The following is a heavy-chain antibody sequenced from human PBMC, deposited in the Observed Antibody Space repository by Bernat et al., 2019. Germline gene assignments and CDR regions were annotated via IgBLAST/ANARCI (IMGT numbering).Heavy chain of an antibody. CDR1: GGSISSSSYY. J-gene: IGHJ6*02. CDR3: ARHVVRRYDILTGYYGPPSYGMDV. D-gene: IGHD3-9*01. Sequence: QLQLQESGPGLVKPSETLSLTCTVSGGSISSSSYYWGWIRQPPGKGLEWIGSIYYSGSTYYNPSLKSRVTISVDTSKNQFSLKPSSVTAADTAVYYCARHVVRRYDILTGYYGPPSYGMDVWGQGTTVTVSS. CDR2: IYYSGST. V-gene: IGHV4-39*01.